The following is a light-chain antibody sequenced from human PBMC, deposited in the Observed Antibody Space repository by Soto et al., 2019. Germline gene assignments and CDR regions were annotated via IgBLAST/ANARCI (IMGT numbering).Light chain of an antibody. J-gene: IGLJ3*02. CDR1: SSNIGTGFD. V-gene: IGLV1-40*01. CDR3: QSYDSSLNGWV. Sequence: QAVVTQPPSVSGAPGQRVSISCTGSSSNIGTGFDVHWYQQFPGTAPKLLIFGNSNRPSGVPDRFSGSKSGTSASLAITGLQAEDEADYYCQSYDSSLNGWVFGGGTKLTVL. CDR2: GNS.